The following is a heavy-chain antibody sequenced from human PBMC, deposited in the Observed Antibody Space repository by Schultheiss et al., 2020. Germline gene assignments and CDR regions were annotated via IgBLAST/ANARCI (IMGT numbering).Heavy chain of an antibody. CDR2: INHSGST. Sequence: SQTLSLTCTVSGGSISSGGYYWSWIRQPPGKGLEWIGEINHSGSTNYNPSLKSRVTMSVDTSKNQFSLKLSSVTAADTAVYYCARLRGRFLEYGMDVWGQGTTVTVSS. CDR1: GGSISSGGYY. D-gene: IGHD3-3*01. CDR3: ARLRGRFLEYGMDV. J-gene: IGHJ6*02. V-gene: IGHV4-61*08.